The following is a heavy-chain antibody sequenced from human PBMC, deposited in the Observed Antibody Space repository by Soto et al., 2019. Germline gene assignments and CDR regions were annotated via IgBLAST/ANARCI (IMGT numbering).Heavy chain of an antibody. D-gene: IGHD6-13*01. CDR2: IRYGGSSK. J-gene: IGHJ4*02. CDR1: GFTFSSYG. CDR3: EKTVDIKPTGYSSR. Sequence: GGSMKISCAASGFTFSSYGMHWVRKDTGKGLEWVAVIRYGGSSKYYADSVKGRFTISRDNSKNTLYLQMNSLRAEDTAVYYCEKTVDIKPTGYSSRWGQGTLVTVSS. V-gene: IGHV3-33*08.